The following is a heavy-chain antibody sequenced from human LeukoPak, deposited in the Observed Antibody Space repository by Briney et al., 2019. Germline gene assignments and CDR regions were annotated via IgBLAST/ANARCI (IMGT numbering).Heavy chain of an antibody. CDR2: ISSSGSTI. CDR3: AELGITMIGGV. D-gene: IGHD3-10*02. Sequence: GGSLRLSCAASGFSFSSYEMNWVRQAPGKWLEWVSYISSSGSTIYYADSVKGRFTISRDNAKNSLYLQMNSLRAEDTAVYYCAELGITMIGGVWGKGTTVTISS. J-gene: IGHJ6*04. CDR1: GFSFSSYE. V-gene: IGHV3-48*03.